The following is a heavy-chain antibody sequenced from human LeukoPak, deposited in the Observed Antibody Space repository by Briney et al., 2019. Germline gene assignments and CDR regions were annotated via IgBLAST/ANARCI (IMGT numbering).Heavy chain of an antibody. CDR3: VRDHSDYQYYFDY. CDR1: GDSTSSSTYS. CDR2: IYYSGNT. J-gene: IGHJ4*02. V-gene: IGHV4-39*07. D-gene: IGHD4-11*01. Sequence: SETLSLTCTVSGDSTSSSTYSWGWIRQPPGKGLEWITSIYYSGNTYYNPSLKSRATISVDTSKNQFSLKLSSVTAADTAVYYCVRDHSDYQYYFDYWGQGTLVTVSS.